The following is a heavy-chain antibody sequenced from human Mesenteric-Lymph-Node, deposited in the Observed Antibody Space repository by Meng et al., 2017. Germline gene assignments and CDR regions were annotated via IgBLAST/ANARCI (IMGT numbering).Heavy chain of an antibody. Sequence: GESLKISCAASGFTFSSYAMHWVRQAPGKGLEWVAVISYDGSNKYYADSVKGRFTISRDNSKNTLYLQMNSLRAEDTAVYYCARAHNCGGDCYTYYFDYWGQGTLVTVSS. V-gene: IGHV3-30*01. CDR1: GFTFSSYA. CDR3: ARAHNCGGDCYTYYFDY. CDR2: ISYDGSNK. J-gene: IGHJ4*02. D-gene: IGHD2-21*02.